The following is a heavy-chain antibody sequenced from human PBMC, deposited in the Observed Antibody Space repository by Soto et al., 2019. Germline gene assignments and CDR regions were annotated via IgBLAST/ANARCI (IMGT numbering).Heavy chain of an antibody. V-gene: IGHV1-69*13. CDR1: GGTFSSYA. CDR2: IIPFFGTA. CDR3: AGVETMVRGVTYFYGMDV. J-gene: IGHJ6*02. D-gene: IGHD3-10*01. Sequence: SVKVSCKASGGTFSSYAISWVRQAPGQGLEWMGGIIPFFGTAKFAQKFQGRATITADESTSTAYMELSSLRSEDTAVYFCAGVETMVRGVTYFYGMDVWGQGTTVTVSS.